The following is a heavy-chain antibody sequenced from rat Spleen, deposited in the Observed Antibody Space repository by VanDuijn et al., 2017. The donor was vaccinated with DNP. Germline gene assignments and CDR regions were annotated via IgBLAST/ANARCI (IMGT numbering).Heavy chain of an antibody. CDR3: TRVLYNEYQRHYWSFDF. CDR1: GFSLTNYG. CDR2: ISSGENT. Sequence: QVQLKESGPGLVQPSETLSLTCTVSGFSLTNYGVNWVRQPPGKGLEWIAAISSGENTYYNPALKSRLSISRDTSKSQVFLKMNSLQTAGKAIYFCTRVLYNEYQRHYWSFDFWGPGTMVTVS. V-gene: IGHV2S8*01. J-gene: IGHJ1*01. D-gene: IGHD1-6*01.